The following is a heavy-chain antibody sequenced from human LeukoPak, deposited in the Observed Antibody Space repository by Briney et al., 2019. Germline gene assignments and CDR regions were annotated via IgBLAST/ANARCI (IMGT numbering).Heavy chain of an antibody. J-gene: IGHJ4*02. CDR3: ARRSFGYYYGSGSIGY. D-gene: IGHD3-10*01. CDR2: INHSGST. V-gene: IGHV4-38-2*02. Sequence: PSETLSLTCTVSGYSISSGYFWGWIRQPPGKGLEWIGEINHSGSTNYNPSLKSRVTISVDTSKNQFSLKLSSVTAADTAVYYCARRSFGYYYGSGSIGYWGQGTLVTVSS. CDR1: GYSISSGYF.